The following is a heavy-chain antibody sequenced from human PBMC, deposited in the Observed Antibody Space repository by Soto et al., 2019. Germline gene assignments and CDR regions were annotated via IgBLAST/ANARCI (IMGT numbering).Heavy chain of an antibody. CDR1: GFTFSGYG. Sequence: GGSLRLSCAVSGFTFSGYGMHWVRQAPGKGLEWVAGISYEGTNKYYADAVKGRFTISRDNAKDSLYLQMNSLRDEDTAVYYCARDSSGRQYYGMDVWGQGTTVTVSS. J-gene: IGHJ6*02. V-gene: IGHV3-30*03. D-gene: IGHD3-22*01. CDR3: ARDSSGRQYYGMDV. CDR2: ISYEGTNK.